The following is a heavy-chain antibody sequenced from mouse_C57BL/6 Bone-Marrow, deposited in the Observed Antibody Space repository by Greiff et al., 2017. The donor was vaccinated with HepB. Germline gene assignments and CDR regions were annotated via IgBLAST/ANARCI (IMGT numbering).Heavy chain of an antibody. CDR2: IYPGDGDT. D-gene: IGHD1-1*01. Sequence: VQLQESGPELVKPGASVKISCKASGYAFSSSWMNWVKQRPGKGLEWIGRIYPGDGDTNYNGKFKGKATLTADKSSSTAYMQLSSLTSEDSAVYFCAELRDYAMDYWGQGTSVTVSS. CDR1: GYAFSSSW. V-gene: IGHV1-82*01. J-gene: IGHJ4*01. CDR3: AELRDYAMDY.